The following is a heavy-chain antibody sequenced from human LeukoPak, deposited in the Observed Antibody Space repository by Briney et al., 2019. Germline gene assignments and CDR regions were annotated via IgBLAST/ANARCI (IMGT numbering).Heavy chain of an antibody. J-gene: IGHJ4*02. CDR3: ARDRDRYGSGSYYM. CDR2: ISSSGSTI. D-gene: IGHD3-10*01. CDR1: GFTFSDYY. Sequence: GGSVRLSCVASGFTFSDYYMSWMRPAPGKGLEWVSYISSSGSTIYYADSVKGRFTISRDNAKNSLYLQMNSLRAEDTAVYYCARDRDRYGSGSYYMWGQGTLVTVSS. V-gene: IGHV3-11*01.